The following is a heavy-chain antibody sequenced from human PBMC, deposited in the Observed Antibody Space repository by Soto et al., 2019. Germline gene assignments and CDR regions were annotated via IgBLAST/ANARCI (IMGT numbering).Heavy chain of an antibody. D-gene: IGHD6-6*01. CDR3: VLGIAARPFVS. Sequence: QISLKESGPALVKPTQTLTLTCSFSGFSLTTTGVGVGWIRQPPGKALEWLALIYWDDDERYNPSLKNRLTITKDTSKILIVLTMTTVDLVDIATYYCVLGIAARPFVSCVQGTLVTVSS. CDR2: IYWDDDE. V-gene: IGHV2-5*02. J-gene: IGHJ5*02. CDR1: GFSLTTTGVG.